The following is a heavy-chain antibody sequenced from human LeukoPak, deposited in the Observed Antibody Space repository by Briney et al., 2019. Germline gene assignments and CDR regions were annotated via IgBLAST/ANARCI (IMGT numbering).Heavy chain of an antibody. CDR2: INHSGST. CDR3: ATGRVWGYSGSWYVY. D-gene: IGHD6-13*01. CDR1: GGSFSGYY. J-gene: IGHJ4*02. V-gene: IGHV4-34*01. Sequence: SETLSLTCAVYGGSFSGYYWSWIRQPPGKGLEWIGEINHSGSTNYNPSLKSRVTISVDTSKNQFSLKLSSVTAADTAVYYCATGRVWGYSGSWYVYWGQGTLVTVSS.